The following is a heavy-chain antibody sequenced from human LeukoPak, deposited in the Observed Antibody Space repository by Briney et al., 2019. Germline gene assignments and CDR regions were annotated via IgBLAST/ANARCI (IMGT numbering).Heavy chain of an antibody. D-gene: IGHD6-13*01. CDR1: GGSISSSDNY. CDR2: IHYSGNT. V-gene: IGHV4-39*07. CDR3: ARDVIASAHYMDV. Sequence: SETLSLTCTVSGGSISSSDNYWGWIRQPPGKGLEWIGSIHYSGNTYDNPSLKSRVTISVDTSKNQFSLKLSSVTAADTALYYCARDVIASAHYMDVWGKGTTVTVSS. J-gene: IGHJ6*03.